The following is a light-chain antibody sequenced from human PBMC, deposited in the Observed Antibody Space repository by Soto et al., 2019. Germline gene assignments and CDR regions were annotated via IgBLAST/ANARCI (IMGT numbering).Light chain of an antibody. V-gene: IGLV2-14*01. Sequence: QSALTQPASVSGSPGQSITISCTGTSSDIGSYNHVSWYQQHPGKAPKLMIYEVTNRPSGVSIRFSGSKSGSAASLTISGLQADDEADYYCSSYSSRTHWVFGGGTKLTVL. CDR1: SSDIGSYNH. CDR3: SSYSSRTHWV. J-gene: IGLJ3*02. CDR2: EVT.